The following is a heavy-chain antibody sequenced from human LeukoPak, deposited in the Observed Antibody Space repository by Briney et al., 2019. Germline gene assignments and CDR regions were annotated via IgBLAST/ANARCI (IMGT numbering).Heavy chain of an antibody. V-gene: IGHV3-30*04. CDR3: AGRPTGYSSGYIH. D-gene: IGHD5-18*01. Sequence: XRXAPXKXLXWXAVISYDGSNKYYADSVKGRFTISRDNSENIVYLQMNNLRVEDTAVYYCAGRPTGYSSGYIHWGQGTLVTVSS. J-gene: IGHJ4*02. CDR2: ISYDGSNK.